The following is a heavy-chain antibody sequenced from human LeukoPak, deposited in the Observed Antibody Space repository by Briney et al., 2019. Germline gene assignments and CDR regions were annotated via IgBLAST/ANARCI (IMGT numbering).Heavy chain of an antibody. CDR2: INYSGST. Sequence: PSETLSLTCTVSGGSISSYYWSWIRQPPGKGLEWIGYINYSGSTNYNPSLKSRVTISVDTSKNQFSLKLSSVTAADTAVYYCARGGGWTPNYYYGMDVWGQGTTVTVSS. CDR1: GGSISSYY. J-gene: IGHJ6*02. D-gene: IGHD6-19*01. V-gene: IGHV4-59*01. CDR3: ARGGGWTPNYYYGMDV.